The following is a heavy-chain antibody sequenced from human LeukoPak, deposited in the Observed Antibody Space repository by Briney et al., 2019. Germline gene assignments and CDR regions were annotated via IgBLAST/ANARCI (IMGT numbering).Heavy chain of an antibody. CDR1: GYTFTTYG. V-gene: IGHV1-18*04. CDR2: ISAYNGNT. Sequence: VASVRVSCKPSGYTFTTYGISWVQQAPGQGLEWMGWISAYNGNTDYAQKFRGRVTMTTDTSTSTAYMELRSLRSDDTAVYYCARDLDILTAYYSGYWGQGTLVTVSS. J-gene: IGHJ4*02. CDR3: ARDLDILTAYYSGY. D-gene: IGHD3-9*01.